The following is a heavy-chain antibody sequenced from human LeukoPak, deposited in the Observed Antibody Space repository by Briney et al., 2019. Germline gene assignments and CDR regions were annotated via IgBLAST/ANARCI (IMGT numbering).Heavy chain of an antibody. V-gene: IGHV3-30-3*01. CDR3: AKARIAVAGAFDI. J-gene: IGHJ3*02. Sequence: GGSLRLSCAASGFTFSSYAMHWVRQAPGKGLEWVAVISYDGSNKYYADSVKGRFTISRDNSKNTLYLQMNSLRAEDTAVYYCAKARIAVAGAFDIWGQGTMVTVSS. D-gene: IGHD6-19*01. CDR2: ISYDGSNK. CDR1: GFTFSSYA.